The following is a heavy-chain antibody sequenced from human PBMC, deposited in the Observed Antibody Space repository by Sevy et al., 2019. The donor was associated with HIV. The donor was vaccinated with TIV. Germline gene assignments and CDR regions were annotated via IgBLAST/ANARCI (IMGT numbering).Heavy chain of an antibody. V-gene: IGHV3-72*01. Sequence: GGSLRLSCAASGFTFSDHYMDWVRQAPGKGLEWVGRIRNKANSDTTENAASVKGRFTSSNNDSKNSLYLQMNSLKTEETAEYYCACVPTYDSVTYFLAYWGQGSLVTVSS. CDR3: ACVPTYDSVTYFLAY. CDR1: GFTFSDHY. D-gene: IGHD3-16*01. J-gene: IGHJ4*02. CDR2: IRNKANSDTT.